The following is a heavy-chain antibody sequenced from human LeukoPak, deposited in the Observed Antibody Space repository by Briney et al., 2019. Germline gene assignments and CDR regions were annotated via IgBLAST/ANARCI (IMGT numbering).Heavy chain of an antibody. J-gene: IGHJ4*02. D-gene: IGHD3-10*01. CDR2: IRYDGSNK. Sequence: GGSLRLSCAASGFTFSSYGMHWVRQAPGKGLEGVAFIRYDGSNKYYADSMKGRFTISRDNSKNTLYLQMNSLSADDTAVYYCAKDGGSGSYYGDYWGQGTLVTVSS. CDR1: GFTFSSYG. V-gene: IGHV3-30*02. CDR3: AKDGGSGSYYGDY.